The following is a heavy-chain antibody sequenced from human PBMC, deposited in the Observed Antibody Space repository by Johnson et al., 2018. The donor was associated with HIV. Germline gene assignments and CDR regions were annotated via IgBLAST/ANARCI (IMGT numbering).Heavy chain of an antibody. CDR2: ISWNSGSI. Sequence: VQLVESGGGLVQPGRSLRLSCAASGFTFDDYAMHWVRQAPGKGLEWVSGISWNSGSIGYADSVKGRFTISRDNAKNSLYLQMNSLRAEDTALYYCTRVVVITQEKWGQGTMVTVSS. CDR1: GFTFDDYA. J-gene: IGHJ3*01. V-gene: IGHV3-9*01. D-gene: IGHD3-22*01. CDR3: TRVVVITQEK.